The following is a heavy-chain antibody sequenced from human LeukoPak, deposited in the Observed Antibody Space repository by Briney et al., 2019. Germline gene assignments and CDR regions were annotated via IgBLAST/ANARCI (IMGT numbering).Heavy chain of an antibody. Sequence: SETLSLTCTVSGGSISSSSYYWGWIRQPPGKGLEWIGRIYYSGSTYYNPSLKSRVTISVDTSKNQFSLKLSSVTAADTAVYYCARVEVSSSWPYYYYYGMDVWGQGTTVTVSS. CDR1: GGSISSSSYY. D-gene: IGHD6-13*01. CDR2: IYYSGST. J-gene: IGHJ6*02. V-gene: IGHV4-39*01. CDR3: ARVEVSSSWPYYYYYGMDV.